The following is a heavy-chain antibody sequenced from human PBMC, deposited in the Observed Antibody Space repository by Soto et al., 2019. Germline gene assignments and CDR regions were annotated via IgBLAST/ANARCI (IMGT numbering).Heavy chain of an antibody. V-gene: IGHV3-33*01. Sequence: GGSLRLSCAASGFTFSSYGMHWVRQAPGKGLEWVAVIWYDGSNKYYADSVKGRFTISRDNSKNTLYLQMNSLRAEDTAVYYCARDPEVPAGYYYDSSGYGDYWGQGTLVTVSS. CDR1: GFTFSSYG. D-gene: IGHD3-22*01. CDR2: IWYDGSNK. CDR3: ARDPEVPAGYYYDSSGYGDY. J-gene: IGHJ4*02.